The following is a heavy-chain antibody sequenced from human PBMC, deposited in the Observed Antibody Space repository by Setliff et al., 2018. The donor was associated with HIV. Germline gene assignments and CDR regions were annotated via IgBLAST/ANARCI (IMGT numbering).Heavy chain of an antibody. J-gene: IGHJ5*02. CDR2: IYTSGST. Sequence: PSETLSLTCTVSGGSISSYYWSWIRQPPGKGLEWIGYIYTSGSTNYNPSLRSRVTISVDTSKNHFSLRLSSVTAADTAVYYCAKRTFGSGRLDPWGQGTLVTVSS. D-gene: IGHD3-16*01. CDR3: AKRTFGSGRLDP. CDR1: GGSISSYY. V-gene: IGHV4-4*08.